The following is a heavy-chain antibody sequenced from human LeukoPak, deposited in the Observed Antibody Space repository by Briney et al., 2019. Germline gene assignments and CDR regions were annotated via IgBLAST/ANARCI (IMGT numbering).Heavy chain of an antibody. V-gene: IGHV3-74*01. J-gene: IGHJ4*02. D-gene: IGHD1-1*01. CDR3: AATYDLDDY. CDR2: SNSDGSTT. CDR1: GFTFSSFW. Sequence: GGSLRLSCAASGFTFSSFWMHWVRQAPGKGLVWVSHSNSDGSTTDYADSVRGRFTISRDNAKNTLYLQMNSLRAEDTAVYYCAATYDLDDYWGQGTLVTVSS.